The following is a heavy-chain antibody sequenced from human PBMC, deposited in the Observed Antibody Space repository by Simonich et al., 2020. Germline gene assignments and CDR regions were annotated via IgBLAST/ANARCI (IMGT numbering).Heavy chain of an antibody. Sequence: GGGLVKPGGSLRLSCAASGFTFSSYSMNWVRQAPGKGLEWVSSISSSSSYIYYADSVKGRFTISRDNAKNSLYLQMNSLRAEDTAVYYCARDLGSSYYFDYWGQGTLVTVSS. CDR2: ISSSSSYI. CDR3: ARDLGSSYYFDY. D-gene: IGHD6-6*01. CDR1: GFTFSSYS. J-gene: IGHJ4*02. V-gene: IGHV3-21*01.